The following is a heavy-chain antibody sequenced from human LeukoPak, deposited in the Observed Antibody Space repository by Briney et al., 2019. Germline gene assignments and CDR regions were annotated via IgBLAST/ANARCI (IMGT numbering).Heavy chain of an antibody. D-gene: IGHD1-26*01. V-gene: IGHV4-59*01. CDR3: ARGSMADIVGATTVDY. J-gene: IGHJ4*02. CDR2: IYYSGST. Sequence: PSETLSLTCTVSGGSISSYYWSWIRQPPGKGLEWIGYIYYSGSTNYNPSLKSRVTISVDTSKNQFSLKLSSVTAADTAVYYCARGSMADIVGATTVDYWGQGTLATVSS. CDR1: GGSISSYY.